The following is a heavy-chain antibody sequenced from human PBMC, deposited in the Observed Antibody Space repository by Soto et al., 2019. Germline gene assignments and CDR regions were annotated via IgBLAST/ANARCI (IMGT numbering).Heavy chain of an antibody. Sequence: SETLSLTCTVSGGSISSYYWSWIRQPPGKGLEWIGSIYYSGSTNYNPSLKSRVTISIDTSKNQFSLNLSSVTAADTAVYYCARVYDATLNSWGQGTLVTVSS. CDR2: IYYSGST. V-gene: IGHV4-59*08. J-gene: IGHJ5*02. D-gene: IGHD5-12*01. CDR3: ARVYDATLNS. CDR1: GGSISSYY.